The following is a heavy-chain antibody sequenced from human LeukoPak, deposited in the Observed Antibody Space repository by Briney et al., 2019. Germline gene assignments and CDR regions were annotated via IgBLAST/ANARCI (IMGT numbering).Heavy chain of an antibody. J-gene: IGHJ4*02. Sequence: GGSLRLSCAASGFTFSSYSMNWVRQAPGKGLEWVSYISSSSSTIYYADSVKGRFTISRDNARNSLSLQMDSLRVEDTAVYYCVRFCGGNSCFDYWGQGILVTVST. V-gene: IGHV3-48*01. CDR2: ISSSSSTI. CDR1: GFTFSSYS. CDR3: VRFCGGNSCFDY. D-gene: IGHD4-23*01.